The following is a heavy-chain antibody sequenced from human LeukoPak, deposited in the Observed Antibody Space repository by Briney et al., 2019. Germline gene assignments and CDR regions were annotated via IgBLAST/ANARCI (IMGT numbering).Heavy chain of an antibody. CDR2: INPSGGST. Sequence: ASVKVSCKASGYTFPSYFMHWVRQAPGQGLEWMGIINPSGGSTSYAQKFQGRVTMTRDTSTSTVYMELSSLRSEDTAVYYCASGVAAAGTPFDYWGQGTLVTVSS. CDR3: ASGVAAAGTPFDY. CDR1: GYTFPSYF. J-gene: IGHJ4*02. V-gene: IGHV1-46*01. D-gene: IGHD6-13*01.